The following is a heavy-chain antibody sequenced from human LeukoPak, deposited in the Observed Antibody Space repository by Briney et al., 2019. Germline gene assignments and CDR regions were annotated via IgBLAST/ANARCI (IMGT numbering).Heavy chain of an antibody. CDR3: ASSYDSSGYYRTRFDY. D-gene: IGHD3-22*01. V-gene: IGHV3-53*01. CDR1: GFTVSSNY. J-gene: IGHJ4*02. CDR2: IYSGGSI. Sequence: GGSLRLSCAASGFTVSSNYMSWVHQAPGKGLEWASVIYSGGSIYYADSVKGRFTISRDNSKNTLYLQMNSLRAEDTAVYYCASSYDSSGYYRTRFDYWGQGTLVTVSS.